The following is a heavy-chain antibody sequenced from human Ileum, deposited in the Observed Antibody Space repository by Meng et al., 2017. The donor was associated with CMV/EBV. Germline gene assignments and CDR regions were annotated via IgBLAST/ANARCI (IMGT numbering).Heavy chain of an antibody. J-gene: IGHJ4*02. CDR3: VRSSGWSRFDY. CDR2: INSKNDGT. V-gene: IGHV1-2*02. D-gene: IGHD6-19*01. Sequence: GQLVQSGAEVKKPGASVKVSCTTSGFTFSGYYIHWVRQAPGQGLEWMGWINSKNDGTNYARKFQGRVTMTRETSISTAHMELSGLMSDDTAVYYCVRSSGWSRFDYWGQGTLVTVSS. CDR1: GFTFSGYY.